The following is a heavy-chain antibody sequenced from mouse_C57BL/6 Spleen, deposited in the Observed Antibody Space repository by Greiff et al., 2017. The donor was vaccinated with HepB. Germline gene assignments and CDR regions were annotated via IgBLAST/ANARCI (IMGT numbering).Heavy chain of an antibody. D-gene: IGHD1-1*01. V-gene: IGHV5-16*01. CDR3: AREGAYYYGSSSYYFDY. J-gene: IGHJ2*01. Sequence: EVKLVESEGGLVQPGSSMKLSCTASGFTFSDYYMAWVRQVPEKGLEWVANINYDGSSTYYLDSLKSRFIISRDNAKNILYLQMSSLKSEDTATYYCAREGAYYYGSSSYYFDYWGQGTTLTVSS. CDR2: INYDGSST. CDR1: GFTFSDYY.